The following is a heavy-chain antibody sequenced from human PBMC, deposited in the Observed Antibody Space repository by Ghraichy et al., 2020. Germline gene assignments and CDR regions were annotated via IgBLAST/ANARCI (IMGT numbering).Heavy chain of an antibody. CDR1: GFTFSSYS. D-gene: IGHD3-3*01. J-gene: IGHJ4*02. CDR3: ARDSLPYYDFWSGYYKGGCDFDY. Sequence: LSLTCAASGFTFSSYSMNWVRQAPGKGLEWVSSISSSSSYIYYADSVKGRFTISRDNAKNSLYLQMNSLRAEDTAVYYCARDSLPYYDFWSGYYKGGCDFDYWGQGTLVTVSS. V-gene: IGHV3-21*01. CDR2: ISSSSSYI.